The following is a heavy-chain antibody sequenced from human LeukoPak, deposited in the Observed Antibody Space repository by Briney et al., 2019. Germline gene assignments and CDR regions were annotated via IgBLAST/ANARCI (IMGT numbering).Heavy chain of an antibody. CDR2: IYYSGST. V-gene: IGHV4-59*12. J-gene: IGHJ4*02. Sequence: SETLSLTCTVSGGSISSYYWSWIRQPPGKGLEWIGYIYYSGSTNYNPSLKSRVTLSVDTSKNQFSLKLSSMTAADTAVYYRARAGAGTYGSFDYWGQGTLVTVSS. D-gene: IGHD3-10*01. CDR1: GGSISSYY. CDR3: ARAGAGTYGSFDY.